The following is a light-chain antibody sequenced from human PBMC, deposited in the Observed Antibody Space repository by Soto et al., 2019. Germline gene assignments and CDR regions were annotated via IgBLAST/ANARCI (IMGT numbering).Light chain of an antibody. CDR2: EVS. Sequence: QSVLTQPASVSGSPGQSITISCTGTNSDIGAYVFVSWYQQHPGKAPKLIIYEVSKRPSGVSNRFSGSKSGYTASLTISGLXAEDECHYYCSAFTTDSTVRFGGGTK. CDR3: SAFTTDSTVR. CDR1: NSDIGAYVF. V-gene: IGLV2-14*01. J-gene: IGLJ2*01.